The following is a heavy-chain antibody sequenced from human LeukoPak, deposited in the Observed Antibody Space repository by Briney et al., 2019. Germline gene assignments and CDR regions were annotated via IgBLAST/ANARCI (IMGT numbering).Heavy chain of an antibody. CDR3: AKKREETGDYFDY. V-gene: IGHV3-23*01. CDR2: ISAAGDVT. Sequence: PGGSLRLSCVGPGFIFSNYAMNWVRQAPGKGLEWVSTISAAGDVTYHADSVKGRFTISRDNSKNKLFMQMNSLRAEDTAVYYCAKKREETGDYFDYWGQGTLVTVSS. CDR1: GFIFSNYA. J-gene: IGHJ4*02. D-gene: IGHD7-27*01.